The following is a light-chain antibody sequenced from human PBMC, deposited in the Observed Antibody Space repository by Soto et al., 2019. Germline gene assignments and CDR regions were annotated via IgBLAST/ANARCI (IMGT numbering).Light chain of an antibody. CDR2: DAS. V-gene: IGKV1-5*01. J-gene: IGKJ4*01. Sequence: DIQMTQSPSTLSASVGDRVTITCRASQSISRWLAWYQQKPGKAPKLLIYDASSLESGVPSRFSGRGSGTEFTLTIRSLQTDEFATYHCQQYNSWSGVTFGGGTKVEIK. CDR1: QSISRW. CDR3: QQYNSWSGVT.